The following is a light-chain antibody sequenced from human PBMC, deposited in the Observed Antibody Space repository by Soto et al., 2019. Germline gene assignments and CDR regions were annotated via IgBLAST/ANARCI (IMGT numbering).Light chain of an antibody. J-gene: IGLJ1*01. CDR1: SSDVGSYNY. Sequence: QSALTQHNSLSGSPEPSITISCTGTSSDVGSYNYVPWYQQYPGKAPKLMIYDVSTRPSGVSDRFSGSKSGNTASLTISGLRAEDEADYYCGSYTTSSNYVYGTGTKVTVL. V-gene: IGLV2-14*03. CDR2: DVS. CDR3: GSYTTSSNYV.